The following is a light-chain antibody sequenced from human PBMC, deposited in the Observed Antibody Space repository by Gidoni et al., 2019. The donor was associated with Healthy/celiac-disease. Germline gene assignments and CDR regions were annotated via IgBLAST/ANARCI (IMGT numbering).Light chain of an antibody. J-gene: IGKJ2*01. CDR1: QSVLYSSNNKNY. CDR3: QQYYSTPYT. V-gene: IGKV4-1*01. Sequence: DIVMTQSPDSLAVSLGERATINCKSSQSVLYSSNNKNYLAWYQQKPGQPPKLLIYWASTRESGVPDRFSGSGSGTDFTRTISSLQAEDVAVYYCQQYYSTPYTFXXXTKLEIK. CDR2: WAS.